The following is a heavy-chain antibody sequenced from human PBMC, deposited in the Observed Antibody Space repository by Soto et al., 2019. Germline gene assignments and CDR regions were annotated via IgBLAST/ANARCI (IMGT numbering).Heavy chain of an antibody. D-gene: IGHD3-3*01. J-gene: IGHJ6*03. CDR3: ARRYYDFWSGYQSPDYYYYYMDG. CDR1: GGSISSDY. V-gene: IGHV4-59*08. Sequence: SETLSLTCTVSGGSISSDYWSWIRQPPGKGLEWIGYIYYSGSTNYNPSLKSRVTISVDTSKNQFSLKLSSVTAADTAVYYCARRYYDFWSGYQSPDYYYYYMDGWGKGTTVTVS. CDR2: IYYSGST.